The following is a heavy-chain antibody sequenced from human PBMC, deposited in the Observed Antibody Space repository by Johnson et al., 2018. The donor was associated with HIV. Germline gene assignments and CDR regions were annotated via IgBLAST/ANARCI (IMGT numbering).Heavy chain of an antibody. J-gene: IGHJ3*02. Sequence: VQLVESGGTLIQPGGSLRLSCAVSGFTVSSNYMSWVRQAPGKGLEWVSVIYSGGSTYYADSVKGRFTISRDTSKNTLYLQMNSLRAEDTAVYYCARLGLTDAFDIWGQGTMVTVSP. CDR1: GFTVSSNY. D-gene: IGHD2-8*01. CDR3: ARLGLTDAFDI. CDR2: IYSGGST. V-gene: IGHV3-53*01.